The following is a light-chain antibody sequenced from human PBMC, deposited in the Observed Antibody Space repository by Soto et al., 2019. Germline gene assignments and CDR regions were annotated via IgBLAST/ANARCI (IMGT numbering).Light chain of an antibody. CDR3: QQRSNWPPT. Sequence: VMTPSPATLSVSPGDRATLSCRASQSVASYLAWYQQKPGQAPRLLIYDASNRATGIPARFSGSGSGTDFTLTISSLEPEDFAVYYCQQRSNWPPTFGQGTKVDIK. V-gene: IGKV3-11*01. CDR1: QSVASY. J-gene: IGKJ1*01. CDR2: DAS.